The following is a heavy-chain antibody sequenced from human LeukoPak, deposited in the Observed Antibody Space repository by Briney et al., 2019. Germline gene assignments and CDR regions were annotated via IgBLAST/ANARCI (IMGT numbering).Heavy chain of an antibody. CDR1: GFTFSSYA. V-gene: IGHV3-30-3*01. Sequence: GGSLRLSCAASGFTFSSYAMHWVRQAPGKGLEWVAVIAYDGSNKYHADSVKGRLTISRDNSKSTLYLQMNSLRPEDTAVYYCAKDPVGYSYGPFDYWGQGTLVTVSS. CDR2: IAYDGSNK. J-gene: IGHJ4*02. CDR3: AKDPVGYSYGPFDY. D-gene: IGHD5-18*01.